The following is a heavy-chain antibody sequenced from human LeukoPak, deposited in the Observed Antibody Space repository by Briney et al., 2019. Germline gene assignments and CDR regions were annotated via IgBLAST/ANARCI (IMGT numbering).Heavy chain of an antibody. D-gene: IGHD5/OR15-5a*01. Sequence: GGSLRLSCAPSGFTFTDYSMSWVRQAPGKGLEWVSVIYSGGSTYYADSVKGRFTISRDNSKTTLYLQMNSLSVEDTAVYYCAQHMSRASHPFDYWGQGTLVTVSS. CDR3: AQHMSRASHPFDY. J-gene: IGHJ4*02. CDR1: GFTFTDYS. V-gene: IGHV3-53*01. CDR2: IYSGGST.